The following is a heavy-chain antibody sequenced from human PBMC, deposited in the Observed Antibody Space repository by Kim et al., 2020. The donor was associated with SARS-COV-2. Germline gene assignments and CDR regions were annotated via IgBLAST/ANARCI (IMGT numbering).Heavy chain of an antibody. CDR3: ARAPGGLRYFLLT. Sequence: GGSLRLSCAASGFTFSSYSMNWVRQAPGKGLEWVSYISSSSTIYYADSVKGRFTISRDNDKNSLYLQMNSLRDEDTAVYYCARAPGGLRYFLLTWGQGTL. J-gene: IGHJ5*02. D-gene: IGHD3-9*01. V-gene: IGHV3-48*02. CDR1: GFTFSSYS. CDR2: ISSSSTI.